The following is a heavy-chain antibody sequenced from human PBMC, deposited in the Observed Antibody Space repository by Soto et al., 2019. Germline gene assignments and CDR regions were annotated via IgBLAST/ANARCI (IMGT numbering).Heavy chain of an antibody. J-gene: IGHJ4*02. D-gene: IGHD1-7*01. Sequence: PSETLSLTCTVSGGSISSSSYYWGWIRQPPGKGLEWIGSIYYSGSTYYNPSLKSRVTISVDTSKNQFSLKLRGLRSDDTAVYYCARGGTRPYWGQGTLVTVSS. CDR3: ARGGTRPY. CDR2: IYYSGST. CDR1: GGSISSSSYY. V-gene: IGHV4-39*01.